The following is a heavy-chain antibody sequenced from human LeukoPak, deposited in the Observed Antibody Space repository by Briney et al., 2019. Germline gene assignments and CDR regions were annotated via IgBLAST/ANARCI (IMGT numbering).Heavy chain of an antibody. J-gene: IGHJ6*03. CDR3: ARGAYGWYYYYMDV. D-gene: IGHD5-12*01. Sequence: GGSLRLSCTASGFPFSSFWMHWVRQTPEMGLVWVSRIKDDGSDSAYAGSVEGRFTISRDNAKNTVYLQMNSLTAEDTAVYYCARGAYGWYYYYMDVWGKGSRSPSP. CDR2: IKDDGSDS. CDR1: GFPFSSFW. V-gene: IGHV3-74*01.